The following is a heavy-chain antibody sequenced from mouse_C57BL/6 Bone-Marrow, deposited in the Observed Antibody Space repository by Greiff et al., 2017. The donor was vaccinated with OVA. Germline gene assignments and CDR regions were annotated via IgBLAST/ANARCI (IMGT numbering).Heavy chain of an antibody. Sequence: DVKLVESGPGLVKPSQSLSLTCSVTGYSITSGYYWNWIRQFPGNKLEWMGYISYDGSNNYNPSLKNRISITRDTSKNQFFLKLNSVTTEDTATYYCARESSHWYFDVWGTGTTVTVSS. CDR1: GYSITSGYY. D-gene: IGHD1-1*01. CDR2: ISYDGSN. J-gene: IGHJ1*03. V-gene: IGHV3-6*01. CDR3: ARESSHWYFDV.